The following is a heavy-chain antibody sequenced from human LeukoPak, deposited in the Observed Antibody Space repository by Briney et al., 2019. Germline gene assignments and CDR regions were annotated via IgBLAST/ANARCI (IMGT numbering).Heavy chain of an antibody. J-gene: IGHJ4*02. V-gene: IGHV1-58*02. CDR1: GFTFTSSA. CDR3: AAENRYCSGGSCYSDVY. CDR2: IVVGSGNT. D-gene: IGHD2-15*01. Sequence: SVKVSCKASGFTFTSSAMQWVRQARGQRLEWIGWIVVGSGNTNYAQKFQERVTITRDMSTSTAYMELSSLRSEDTAVYCCAAENRYCSGGSCYSDVYWGQGTLVTVSS.